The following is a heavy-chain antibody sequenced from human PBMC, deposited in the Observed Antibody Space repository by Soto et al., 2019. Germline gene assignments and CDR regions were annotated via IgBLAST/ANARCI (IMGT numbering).Heavy chain of an antibody. V-gene: IGHV3-74*01. Sequence: EVQLVESVGGSVQPGGSLRLSCAASGFTFRSYFMAWVRQAPGKGLVLVSQVTGDGSTTNYADSVRGRFTISRDNAKNTLYLQMNSLRDEDTAIYYCARENWYSMDVWGQGTTVTVSS. CDR1: GFTFRSYF. J-gene: IGHJ6*02. CDR2: VTGDGSTT. D-gene: IGHD1-20*01. CDR3: ARENWYSMDV.